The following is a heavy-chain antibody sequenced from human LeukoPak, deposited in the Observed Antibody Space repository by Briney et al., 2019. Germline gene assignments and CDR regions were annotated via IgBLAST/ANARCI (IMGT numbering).Heavy chain of an antibody. CDR2: INPNSGGT. Sequence: GASVKVSCKASGYTFTGCFMHWVRLAPGQGLEWMGWINPNSGGTNYAQKFQGRVTMTRDTSISTAYMYLSRLISDDTAVYYCAREVGNAGDYWGQGTLVTVSS. V-gene: IGHV1-2*02. CDR1: GYTFTGCF. CDR3: AREVGNAGDY. J-gene: IGHJ4*02. D-gene: IGHD1-26*01.